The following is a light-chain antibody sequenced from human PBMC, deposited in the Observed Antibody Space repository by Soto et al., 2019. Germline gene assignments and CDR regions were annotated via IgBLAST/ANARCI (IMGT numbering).Light chain of an antibody. Sequence: DIQTTQSPSSLSASVGDRVTITCRASQGISSYVNWYQQKPGRAPKLLIHAASRLQSGVPSRFSGSGSGTDFTLTISSLQPEDFATYYCQQSYSKPYTFGQGTKLEIK. CDR3: QQSYSKPYT. V-gene: IGKV1-39*01. CDR1: QGISSY. CDR2: AAS. J-gene: IGKJ2*01.